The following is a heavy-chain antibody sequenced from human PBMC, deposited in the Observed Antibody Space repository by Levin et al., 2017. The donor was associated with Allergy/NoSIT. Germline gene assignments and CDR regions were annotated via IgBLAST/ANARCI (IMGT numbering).Heavy chain of an antibody. CDR2: IYYSGST. Sequence: SQTLSLTCTVSGGSISSGGYYWSWIRQHPGKGLEWIGYIYYSGSTYYNPSLKSRVTISVDTSKNQFSLKLSSVTAADTAVYYCARENSSTSSCDYWGQGTLVTVSS. CDR1: GGSISSGGYY. J-gene: IGHJ4*02. CDR3: ARENSSTSSCDY. D-gene: IGHD2-2*01. V-gene: IGHV4-31*03.